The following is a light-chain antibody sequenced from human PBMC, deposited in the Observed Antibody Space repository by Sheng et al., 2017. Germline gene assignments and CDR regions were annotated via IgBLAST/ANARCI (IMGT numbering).Light chain of an antibody. CDR1: QSISSY. J-gene: IGKJ4*01. Sequence: DIQMTQSPSSLSASVGDRVTITCRASQSISSYLNWYQQKPGKAPKLLIYAASSLQSGVPSRFSGSGSGTDFTLTISSLQPEDFATYYCQQSYSTAPWLTFGGGTKVEIK. CDR3: QQSYSTAPWLT. V-gene: IGKV1-39*01. CDR2: AAS.